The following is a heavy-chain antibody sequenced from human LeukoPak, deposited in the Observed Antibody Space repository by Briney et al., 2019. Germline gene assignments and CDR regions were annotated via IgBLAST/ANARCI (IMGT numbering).Heavy chain of an antibody. CDR1: GFTFDDYA. V-gene: IGHV3-43D*03. CDR3: AKDKKSGDYVPGNYFDY. Sequence: GGSLRLSCAASGFTFDDYAMHWVRQAPGKGLEWVSLISCDGGSTYYADSVKGRFTISRDHRKNSLYLQMNSLRDEDTALYYCAKDKKSGDYVPGNYFDYWGQGTLVTVSS. CDR2: ISCDGGST. D-gene: IGHD4-17*01. J-gene: IGHJ4*02.